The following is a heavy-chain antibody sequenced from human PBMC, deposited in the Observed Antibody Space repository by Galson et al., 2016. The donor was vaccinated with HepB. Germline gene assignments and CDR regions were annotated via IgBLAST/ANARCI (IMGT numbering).Heavy chain of an antibody. CDR1: GFTFSDSN. V-gene: IGHV3-30*04. CDR3: ARGAPFGS. J-gene: IGHJ4*02. Sequence: SLRLSCAASGFTFSDSNMHWVRQAPGKGLEWVSHISNDGTFRDYADSVRGRFSISRDQSNNTLYLQMNSLRLDDTAIYYCARGAPFGSWGQGTLVTVSS. CDR2: ISNDGTFR.